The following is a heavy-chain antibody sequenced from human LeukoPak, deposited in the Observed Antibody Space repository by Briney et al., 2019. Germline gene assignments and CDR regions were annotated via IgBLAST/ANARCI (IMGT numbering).Heavy chain of an antibody. CDR3: ARVWWMVRGVIPFDP. J-gene: IGHJ5*02. CDR1: GGSFSGYY. CDR2: INHSGST. Sequence: SETLSLTCAVYGGSFSGYYWSWIRQPPGKGLEWIGEINHSGSTNYNPSLKSRVTISVDTSKNQFSLKLSSVTAADTAVYYCARVWWMVRGVIPFDPWGRGTLVTVSS. D-gene: IGHD3-10*01. V-gene: IGHV4-34*01.